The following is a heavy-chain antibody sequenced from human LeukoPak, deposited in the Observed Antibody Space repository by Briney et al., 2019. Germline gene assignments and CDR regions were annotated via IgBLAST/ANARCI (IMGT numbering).Heavy chain of an antibody. J-gene: IGHJ4*02. CDR2: INNDGSTT. CDR1: GFNIGDYW. CDR3: AKGSF. D-gene: IGHD3-10*01. V-gene: IGHV3-74*01. Sequence: QPGGSLRLSCAASGFNIGDYWMHWVRQAPGKGLVWVSRINNDGSTTNYADSVKGRFTISRDNAMNTLYLQMNSLRAEDTAAYYCAKGSFWGQGTLVTVSS.